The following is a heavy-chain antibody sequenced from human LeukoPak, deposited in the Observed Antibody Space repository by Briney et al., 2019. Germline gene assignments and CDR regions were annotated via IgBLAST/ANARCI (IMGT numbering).Heavy chain of an antibody. CDR2: ISAYNGNT. J-gene: IGHJ4*02. D-gene: IGHD3-22*01. Sequence: ASVKVSCKASGYTFTSYGISWVRQAPGQGLEWMGWISAYNGNTNYAQKLQGRVTMTTDTSTSTAYMELRSLRSDDTAVYYCARDLPHYYDSSGYYYHGRGQGYWGQGTLVTVSS. V-gene: IGHV1-18*01. CDR1: GYTFTSYG. CDR3: ARDLPHYYDSSGYYYHGRGQGY.